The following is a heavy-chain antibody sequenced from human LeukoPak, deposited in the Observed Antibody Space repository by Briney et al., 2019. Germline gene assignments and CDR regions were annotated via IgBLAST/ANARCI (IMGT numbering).Heavy chain of an antibody. D-gene: IGHD3-10*01. J-gene: IGHJ4*02. CDR1: GGSISSNSYY. CDR3: ARTRYYYNSRSYGAPYYFDY. V-gene: IGHV4-39*01. Sequence: ETLSLTCAVSGGSISSNSYYWGWIRQPPGQGLEWIGSIYYSGSTYYNPSLKSRVTISVDTSKNQFSLKLSSVTAADTAVYYCARTRYYYNSRSYGAPYYFDYWGQGTLVTVSS. CDR2: IYYSGST.